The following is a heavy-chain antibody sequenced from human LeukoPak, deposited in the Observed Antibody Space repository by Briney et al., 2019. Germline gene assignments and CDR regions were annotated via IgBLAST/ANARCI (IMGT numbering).Heavy chain of an antibody. CDR3: ARRGYYYDSSGYYYYDY. CDR2: ISAYNANT. J-gene: IGHJ4*02. CDR1: GYSFTTYG. D-gene: IGHD3-22*01. V-gene: IGHV1-18*01. Sequence: ASVKVSCKASGYSFTTYGISWVRQAPGQGLEWMGWISAYNANTNYALKLQGRVTMTTDTSTSTAYMELRSLRSDDTAVYYCARRGYYYDSSGYYYYDYWGQGTLVTVSS.